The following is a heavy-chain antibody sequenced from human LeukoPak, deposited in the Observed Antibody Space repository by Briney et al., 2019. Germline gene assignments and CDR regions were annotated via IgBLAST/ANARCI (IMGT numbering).Heavy chain of an antibody. CDR3: ARAPQYYGSGSRTDNWFDP. J-gene: IGHJ5*02. Sequence: SETLSLTCAVYGGSFSGYYWSWIRQPPGKGLEWIGEINHSGSTNYNPSLKGRVTISVDTSKNQFSLKLSSVTAADTAVYYCARAPQYYGSGSRTDNWFDPWGQGTLVTVSS. D-gene: IGHD3-10*01. CDR2: INHSGST. V-gene: IGHV4-34*01. CDR1: GGSFSGYY.